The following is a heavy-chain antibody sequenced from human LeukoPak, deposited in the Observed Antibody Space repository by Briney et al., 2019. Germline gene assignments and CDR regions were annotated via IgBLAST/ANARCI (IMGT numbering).Heavy chain of an antibody. J-gene: IGHJ4*02. Sequence: SETLSLTCSVYSPSFSGYFWIWLRQTPEKGLVWLGEISQSGTTIYHTSLKSRVTISAEMCKNSFSLKLTSVTAADTAVYYCTRGRAQVDWGQGSRVIVSS. D-gene: IGHD2-15*01. V-gene: IGHV4-34*01. CDR3: TRGRAQVD. CDR2: ISQSGTT. CDR1: SPSFSGYF.